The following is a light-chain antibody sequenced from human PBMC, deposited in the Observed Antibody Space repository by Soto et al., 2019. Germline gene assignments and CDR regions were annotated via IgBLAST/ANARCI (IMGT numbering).Light chain of an antibody. CDR1: SGHSSYA. CDR3: QTWGTGIHVV. Sequence: QSVLTQSPAASASLGASVKLTCILSSGHSSYAIAWHQQRPEKGPRYLMKLNSDGSHSKGDGIPDRFSGSSSGAERYLTISSLQSEDEADYYCQTWGTGIHVVFGGGTKVTVL. CDR2: LNSDGSH. J-gene: IGLJ2*01. V-gene: IGLV4-69*01.